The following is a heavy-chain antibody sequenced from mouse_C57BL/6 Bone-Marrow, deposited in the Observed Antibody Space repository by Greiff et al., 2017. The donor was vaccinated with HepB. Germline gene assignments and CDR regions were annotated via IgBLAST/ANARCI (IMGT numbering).Heavy chain of an antibody. CDR2: ISNGGGST. Sequence: EVHLVESGGGLVQPGGSLKLSCAASGFTFSDYYMYWVRQTPEKRLEWVAYISNGGGSTYYPDTVKGRFTISRDNAKNTLYLQMSRLKSEDTAMYYCARHVVYYGSPLAYWGQGTLVTVSA. D-gene: IGHD1-1*01. CDR3: ARHVVYYGSPLAY. J-gene: IGHJ3*01. CDR1: GFTFSDYY. V-gene: IGHV5-12*01.